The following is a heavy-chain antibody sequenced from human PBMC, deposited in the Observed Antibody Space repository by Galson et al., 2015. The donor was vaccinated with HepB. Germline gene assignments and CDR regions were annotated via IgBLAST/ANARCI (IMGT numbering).Heavy chain of an antibody. J-gene: IGHJ4*02. CDR2: IYYSGST. CDR1: GGSISSSSYY. CDR3: ARQEDVVAAIYFDY. V-gene: IGHV4-39*01. D-gene: IGHD2-15*01. Sequence: ETLSLTCTVSGGSISSSSYYWGWIRQPPGKGLEWIGSIYYSGSTYYNPSLKSRVTISVDTSKNQFSLKLSSVTAADTAVYYCARQEDVVAAIYFDYWGQGTLVTVSS.